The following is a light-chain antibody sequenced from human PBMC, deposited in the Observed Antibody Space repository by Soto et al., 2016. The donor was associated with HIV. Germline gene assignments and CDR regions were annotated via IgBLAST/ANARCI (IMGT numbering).Light chain of an antibody. J-gene: IGKJ4*01. CDR2: AAS. Sequence: DIQLTQSPSFLSASVGDRVIITCRASEDISSFLAWYQQQPGKAPKLLIYAASTLHSGVPSRFSGSGSGTEFTLTISSLQPEDFATYYCQQLNNYPLTFGGGTKVQIK. V-gene: IGKV1-9*01. CDR1: EDISSF. CDR3: QQLNNYPLT.